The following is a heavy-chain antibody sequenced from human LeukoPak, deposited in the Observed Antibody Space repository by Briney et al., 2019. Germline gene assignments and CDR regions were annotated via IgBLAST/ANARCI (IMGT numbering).Heavy chain of an antibody. CDR2: INHSGST. J-gene: IGHJ6*02. V-gene: IGHV4-34*01. CDR1: GGSFSGYY. Sequence: PLETLSLTCAVYGGSFSGYYWSWIRQPPGKGLEWIGEINHSGSTNYNPSLKSRVTISVDTSKNQFSLKLSSVTAADTAVYYCARANYYYYYGMDVWGQGTTVTVSS. CDR3: ARANYYYYYGMDV.